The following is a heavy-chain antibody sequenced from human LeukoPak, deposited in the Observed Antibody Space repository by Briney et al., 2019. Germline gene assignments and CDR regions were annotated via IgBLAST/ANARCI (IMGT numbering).Heavy chain of an antibody. CDR1: GGSISPYY. J-gene: IGHJ3*02. Sequence: SETLSLTCTVSGGSISPYYWSWIRQPPGKGLEWIGYIYYSGNTNYNPSLKSRVTISVDTSKNQFSLKLSSVTAADTAVYFCARGPYSYDSSGAFDIWGQGTMVTVPS. D-gene: IGHD3-22*01. CDR2: IYYSGNT. V-gene: IGHV4-59*08. CDR3: ARGPYSYDSSGAFDI.